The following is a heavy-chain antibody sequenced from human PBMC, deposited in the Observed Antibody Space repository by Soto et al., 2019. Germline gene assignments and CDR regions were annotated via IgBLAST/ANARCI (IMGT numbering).Heavy chain of an antibody. CDR3: ARDGYDSSGYYPRPLDY. CDR2: IYYSGST. D-gene: IGHD3-22*01. J-gene: IGHJ4*02. V-gene: IGHV4-30-4*01. CDR1: GGSISSGDYY. Sequence: QVQLQESGPGLVKPSQTLSLTCTVSGGSISSGDYYWSWIRQPPGKGLEWIGYIYYSGSTYYNPSIKSRVTISVDTSKNQFSLKLSSVTAADTAVYYCARDGYDSSGYYPRPLDYWGQGTLVTVSS.